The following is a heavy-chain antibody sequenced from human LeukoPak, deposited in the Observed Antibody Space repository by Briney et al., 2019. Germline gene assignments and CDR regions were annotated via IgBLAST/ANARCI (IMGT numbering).Heavy chain of an antibody. J-gene: IGHJ4*02. V-gene: IGHV4-30-4*01. D-gene: IGHD2-2*01. CDR3: ARVHQLRDYFDY. CDR2: IYYSGST. CDR1: GGSISSGDYY. Sequence: SQTLSLTCTVSGGSISSGDYYWRWIRQPPGKGLEWIGYIYYSGSTYYNPSLKSRVTISVDTSKNQFSLKLSSVTAADTAVYYCARVHQLRDYFDYWGQGTLVTVSS.